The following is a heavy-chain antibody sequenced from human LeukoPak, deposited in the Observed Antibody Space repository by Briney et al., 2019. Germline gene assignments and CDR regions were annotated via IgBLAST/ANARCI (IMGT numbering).Heavy chain of an antibody. CDR1: GFTFSSYG. J-gene: IGHJ3*02. Sequence: PGGSLRLSCAASGFTFSSYGMHWVRQAPGKGLEWVAFIRYDGSNKYYVDSVKGRFIISRDNSKNTLYLQMNSLRPDDTAVYYCAKIGYCSSASCLGDTFEIWGRGTMVTVSS. V-gene: IGHV3-30*02. D-gene: IGHD2-2*01. CDR2: IRYDGSNK. CDR3: AKIGYCSSASCLGDTFEI.